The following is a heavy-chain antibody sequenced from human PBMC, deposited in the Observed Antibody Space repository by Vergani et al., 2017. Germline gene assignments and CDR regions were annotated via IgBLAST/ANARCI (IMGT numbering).Heavy chain of an antibody. Sequence: QVQLVESGGGVVQPGRSLRLSCAASGFTFSSYGMHWVRQAPGKGLEWVAVISYDGSNKYYADSVKGRFTISRDNSKNTLYLQMNSLRAEDTAVYYCARERGNRQWLVRAFDIWGQGTMVTVSS. CDR2: ISYDGSNK. CDR3: ARERGNRQWLVRAFDI. D-gene: IGHD6-19*01. CDR1: GFTFSSYG. J-gene: IGHJ3*02. V-gene: IGHV3-30*03.